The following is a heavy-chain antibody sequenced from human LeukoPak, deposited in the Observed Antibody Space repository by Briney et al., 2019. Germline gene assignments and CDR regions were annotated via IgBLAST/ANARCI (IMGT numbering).Heavy chain of an antibody. CDR3: ARSRTMRYDILTGHYGMDV. Sequence: PSETLSLTCTVSGVSISSYYWSWLRQPPGKGLEWLGYIYYSGSTNYNPSLKSRVTISVDTSKNQFSLKLSSVTAADTAVYYCARSRTMRYDILTGHYGMDVWGKGTTVTVSS. D-gene: IGHD3-9*01. J-gene: IGHJ6*04. V-gene: IGHV4-59*01. CDR2: IYYSGST. CDR1: GVSISSYY.